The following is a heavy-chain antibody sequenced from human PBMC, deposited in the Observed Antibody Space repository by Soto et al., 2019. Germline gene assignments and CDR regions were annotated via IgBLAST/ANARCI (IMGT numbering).Heavy chain of an antibody. CDR1: GYRFNTYW. Sequence: EDSVKVSLKAYGYRFNTYWVSLVRQMPGKGLEWMGRIDPSDSYTNYNPSIQGHVTISVDTSISTAYLQWSSLEASDTAMYYCARFDTNGPHLYYFDHWGQGTPVTVSS. V-gene: IGHV5-10-1*01. D-gene: IGHD2-8*01. J-gene: IGHJ4*02. CDR2: IDPSDSYT. CDR3: ARFDTNGPHLYYFDH.